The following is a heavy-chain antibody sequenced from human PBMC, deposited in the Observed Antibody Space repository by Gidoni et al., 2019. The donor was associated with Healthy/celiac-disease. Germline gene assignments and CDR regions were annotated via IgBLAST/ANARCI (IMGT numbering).Heavy chain of an antibody. V-gene: IGHV4-34*01. J-gene: IGHJ6*02. CDR1: GGSFSGYD. CDR3: ARGYYDFWSGYYTVGYYYYYGMDV. CDR2: INHSGST. Sequence: QVQLQQWGAGLLKPSETLSLPCAVYGGSFSGYDWSWIRQPPGKGLEWIGEINHSGSTNYNPSIKSRVTISVDTSKNQFSLKLSSVTDADTAVYYCARGYYDFWSGYYTVGYYYYYGMDVWGQGTTVTVSS. D-gene: IGHD3-3*01.